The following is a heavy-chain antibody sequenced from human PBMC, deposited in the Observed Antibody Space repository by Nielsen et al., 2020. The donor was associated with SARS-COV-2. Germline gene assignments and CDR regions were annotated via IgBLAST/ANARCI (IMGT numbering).Heavy chain of an antibody. J-gene: IGHJ3*01. Sequence: GGSLRLSCSASGFTFNIYAMAWVRRAPGRGLQGVTGVSASGGSTSYTDSVKGRFSISRDNSKNTLYLQMHSLRVEDTAVYYCAKDGVVRGDALDLWGQGTMVTVSS. CDR2: VSASGGST. CDR3: AKDGVVRGDALDL. D-gene: IGHD3-10*01. V-gene: IGHV3-23*01. CDR1: GFTFNIYA.